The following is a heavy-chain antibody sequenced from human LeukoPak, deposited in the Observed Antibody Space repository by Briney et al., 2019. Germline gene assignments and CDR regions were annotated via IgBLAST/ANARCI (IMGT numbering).Heavy chain of an antibody. CDR1: EYTFTGHY. CDR3: ATGSDGGWPRGYYYYYMDV. J-gene: IGHJ6*03. Sequence: ALVKVSCKASEYTFTGHYIHWVRQAPGKGLEWMGGFDPEDGETIYAQKFQGRVTMTEDTSTDTAYMELSSLRSEDTAVYYCATGSDGGWPRGYYYYYMDVWGKGTTVTISS. CDR2: FDPEDGET. V-gene: IGHV1-24*01. D-gene: IGHD6-19*01.